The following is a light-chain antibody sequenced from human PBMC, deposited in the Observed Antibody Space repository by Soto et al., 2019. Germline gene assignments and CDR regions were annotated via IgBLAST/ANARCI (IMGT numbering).Light chain of an antibody. CDR1: QSVSIRY. CDR2: GAS. Sequence: EIVLTQSPGTLSLSPGDRATLSCRASQSVSIRYLAWYQQKPGQAPRLLISGASTRATGIPDRFSGSGSGTDFTLTISRLEPEDVAVYYCQQYGNSRWTFGQGTKVEIK. J-gene: IGKJ1*01. CDR3: QQYGNSRWT. V-gene: IGKV3-20*01.